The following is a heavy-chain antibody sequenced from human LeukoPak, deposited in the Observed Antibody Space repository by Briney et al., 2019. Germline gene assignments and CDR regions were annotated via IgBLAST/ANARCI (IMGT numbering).Heavy chain of an antibody. CDR3: AKAKY. CDR2: TSGSGGST. CDR1: RFTFSSYA. V-gene: IGHV3-23*01. J-gene: IGHJ4*02. Sequence: AGSLRFSCAASRFTFSSYAMSWDRQAPGKGLEWVSDTSGSGGSTYYADSGKGRITISRDNSKNTLYLQMNSLRAEDTAVYYCAKAKYWGQGTLVTVSS.